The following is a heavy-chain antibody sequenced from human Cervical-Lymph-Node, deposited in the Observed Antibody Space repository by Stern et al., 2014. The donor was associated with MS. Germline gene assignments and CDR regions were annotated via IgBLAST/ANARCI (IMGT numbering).Heavy chain of an antibody. Sequence: VQLVQSGGGLVQPGGSLRLSCAASGFIISDHYMDWVRQAPGEGLEWGGRTRNKLNSYTTEYAASVKGRFTISRDDSKNSLYLQMNSLKTEDTAVYYCARGGYALLDYWGQGTLVTVSA. CDR3: ARGGYALLDY. CDR2: TRNKLNSYTT. D-gene: IGHD5-12*01. CDR1: GFIISDHY. V-gene: IGHV3-72*01. J-gene: IGHJ4*02.